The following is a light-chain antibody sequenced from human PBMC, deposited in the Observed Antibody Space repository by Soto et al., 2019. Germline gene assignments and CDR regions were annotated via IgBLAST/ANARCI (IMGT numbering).Light chain of an antibody. CDR3: QQYNNWPYT. CDR2: GAS. Sequence: EIVMTQSPATLSVSPGERATLSCRASQSVSSNLAGYQQKPGQAPRLLIYGASTRATGIPGRFSGSGSGTEFTLTISRLQSEDFAVYYCQQYNNWPYTFGQGTKLEIK. V-gene: IGKV3-15*01. J-gene: IGKJ2*01. CDR1: QSVSSN.